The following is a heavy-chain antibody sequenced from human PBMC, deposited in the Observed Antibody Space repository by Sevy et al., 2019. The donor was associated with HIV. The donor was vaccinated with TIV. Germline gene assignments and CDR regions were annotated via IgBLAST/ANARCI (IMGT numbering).Heavy chain of an antibody. CDR2: IKQDGRET. J-gene: IGHJ4*02. V-gene: IGHV3-7*03. CDR1: GFTFSAFW. CDR3: VKAGGLGHVKGFDQ. Sequence: GGSLRLSCAASGFTFSAFWMSWVRQAPGKGLEWVANIKQDGRETYYVDSVKGRFTISRDNAKKLLYVEMSTLRPEDTAVYYCVKAGGLGHVKGFDQWGQGTLVTVSS. D-gene: IGHD3-10*01.